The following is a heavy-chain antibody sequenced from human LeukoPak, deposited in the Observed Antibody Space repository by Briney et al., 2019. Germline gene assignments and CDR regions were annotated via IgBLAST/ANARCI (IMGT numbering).Heavy chain of an antibody. J-gene: IGHJ6*03. CDR3: GKDQGNGDYYRNYYYMEV. CDR1: EFTFSSYA. V-gene: IGHV3-23*01. D-gene: IGHD4-17*01. CDR2: MSYNGGRV. Sequence: GGSLRLSCVASEFTFSSYAVSWVRQAPGKGLEWVSFMSYNGGRVHYADSVKGRFTISRDKSRNTVYLQMNSLRAEDTAGYYCGKDQGNGDYYRNYYYMEVWGKGTTVIVSS.